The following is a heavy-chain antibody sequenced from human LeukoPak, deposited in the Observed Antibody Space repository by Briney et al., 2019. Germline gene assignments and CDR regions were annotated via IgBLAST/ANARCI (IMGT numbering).Heavy chain of an antibody. V-gene: IGHV4-59*01. J-gene: IGHJ6*04. Sequence: SETLSLTCTVSGGSISSYFWSWIRRPLGKGLEWIGYIYYSGSTNYNPSLKSRVTISVDTSKNQFSLNLSSVTAADTAVYYCARAGITLVRGVIIGGMDVWGKGTTVTVSS. CDR3: ARAGITLVRGVIIGGMDV. CDR2: IYYSGST. CDR1: GGSISSYF. D-gene: IGHD3-10*01.